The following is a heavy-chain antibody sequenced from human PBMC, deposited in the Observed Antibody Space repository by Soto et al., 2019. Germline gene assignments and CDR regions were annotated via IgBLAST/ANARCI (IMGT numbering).Heavy chain of an antibody. J-gene: IGHJ4*02. V-gene: IGHV5-51*01. CDR1: GYSFTSHW. Sequence: PGESLKISCKGSGYSFTSHWIGWVRQMPGKGLECMGIIFPGESDTRYSPSFQGQVTISADKSTSTVYMELTNLSSEDTAVYYCARRDSGGFYRFFDSWGQGTLVTVSS. D-gene: IGHD2-15*01. CDR3: ARRDSGGFYRFFDS. CDR2: IFPGESDT.